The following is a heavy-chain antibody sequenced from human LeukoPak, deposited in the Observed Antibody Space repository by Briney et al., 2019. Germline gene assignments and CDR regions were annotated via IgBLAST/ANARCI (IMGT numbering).Heavy chain of an antibody. CDR2: ISGSGGST. Sequence: PGGSLRLSCAASGFTFSSYAMGWVRQAPGKGLEWVSAISGSGGSTYYADSVKGRFTISRDNSKNTLYLQMNSLRAEDTAVYYCAKDEEWWELPNHFDYWGQGTLVTASS. V-gene: IGHV3-23*01. D-gene: IGHD1-26*01. J-gene: IGHJ4*02. CDR1: GFTFSSYA. CDR3: AKDEEWWELPNHFDY.